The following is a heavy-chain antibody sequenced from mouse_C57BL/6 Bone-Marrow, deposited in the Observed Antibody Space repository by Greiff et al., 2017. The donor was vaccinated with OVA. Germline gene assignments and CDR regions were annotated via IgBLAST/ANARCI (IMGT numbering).Heavy chain of an antibody. V-gene: IGHV5-4*01. CDR2: IIDGGSYT. CDR1: GFTFSSYA. Sequence: EVHLVGSGGGLVKPGGSLKLSCAASGFTFSSYAMSWVRQTPEKRLEWVATIIDGGSYTYYPDNVKGRFTISRDNAKNNLYLQMSHLKSEDTAMDYCARRNYDYDGGFAYWGQGTLVTVSA. J-gene: IGHJ3*01. D-gene: IGHD2-4*01. CDR3: ARRNYDYDGGFAY.